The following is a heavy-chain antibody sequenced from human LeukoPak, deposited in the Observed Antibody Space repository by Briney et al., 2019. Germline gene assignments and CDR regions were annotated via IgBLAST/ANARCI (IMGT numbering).Heavy chain of an antibody. J-gene: IGHJ4*02. CDR2: IHYSGNT. CDR3: ARHWGYCSSTSCYGYFDY. V-gene: IGHV4-59*01. D-gene: IGHD2-2*01. CDR1: GGSISGNY. Sequence: SETLSLTCTVSGGSISGNYWTWIRQPPGKRLEWIGYIHYSGNTNYNPSLKSRVTISVDTSKNQFSLKLSSATAADTAVYYCARHWGYCSSTSCYGYFDYWGQGTLVTVSS.